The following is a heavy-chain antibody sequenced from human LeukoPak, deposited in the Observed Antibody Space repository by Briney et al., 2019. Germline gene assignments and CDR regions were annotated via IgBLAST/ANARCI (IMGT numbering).Heavy chain of an antibody. CDR1: GYTFTSYD. J-gene: IGHJ4*02. V-gene: IGHV1-18*01. CDR3: ARDGPTVTTAPDY. Sequence: ASVKVSCKTSGYTFTSYDINWVRQAPGQGLEWMGWISTYNGNTNYAQKLQGRVTMTTDTSTSTAYMELRSLRSDDTAVYYCARDGPTVTTAPDYWGQGTLVTVSS. D-gene: IGHD4-17*01. CDR2: ISTYNGNT.